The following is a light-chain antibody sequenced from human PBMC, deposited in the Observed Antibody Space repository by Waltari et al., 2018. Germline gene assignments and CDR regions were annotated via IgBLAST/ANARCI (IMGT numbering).Light chain of an antibody. J-gene: IGLJ1*01. CDR2: EFN. CDR3: SAHGGSDRFYV. Sequence: QSALTQPPSASGSPGQSVAISCTGTSSDIGRYDLVSWYQQHPGKDHKIIIAEFNKRHSGVPDRFSGAKSGNTASLTVSGLQAEDEADYYCSAHGGSDRFYVFGTGTKVTVL. CDR1: SSDIGRYDL. V-gene: IGLV2-8*01.